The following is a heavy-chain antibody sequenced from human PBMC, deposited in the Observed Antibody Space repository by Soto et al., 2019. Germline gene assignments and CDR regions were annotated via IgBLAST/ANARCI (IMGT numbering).Heavy chain of an antibody. CDR2: ISSSSSTI. D-gene: IGHD2-15*01. V-gene: IGHV3-48*02. CDR3: ARDLQYIYKGFGSRRGGGSCYDY. CDR1: GFTFSSYS. J-gene: IGHJ4*02. Sequence: EVQLVESGGGLVQPGGSLRLSCAASGFTFSSYSMNWVRQAPGKGLEWVSYISSSSSTIYYADSVKGRFTISRDNAKNSLYLQMNSLRDEDTAVYYCARDLQYIYKGFGSRRGGGSCYDYWGQGTLVTVSS.